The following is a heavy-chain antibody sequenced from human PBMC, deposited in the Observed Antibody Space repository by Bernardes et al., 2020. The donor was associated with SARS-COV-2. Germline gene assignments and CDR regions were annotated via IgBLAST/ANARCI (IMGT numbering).Heavy chain of an antibody. CDR1: GGSISSCNYY. D-gene: IGHD4-17*01. V-gene: IGHV4-61*02. Sequence: SESLSLTCTVSGGSISSCNYYWSWLLQPAGKGLEWIGRIYTSGITKYNPSLKSRVTISVDTSKNQFSLKLNSVTAADTAVYYCARGEDYSDYDAYALDIWGRGTLVTVSS. CDR3: ARGEDYSDYDAYALDI. J-gene: IGHJ3*02. CDR2: IYTSGIT.